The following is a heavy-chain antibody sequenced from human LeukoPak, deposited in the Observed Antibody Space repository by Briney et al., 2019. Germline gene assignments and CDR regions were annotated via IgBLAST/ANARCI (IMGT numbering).Heavy chain of an antibody. CDR2: TTGSGDKL. J-gene: IGHJ4*02. CDR3: ARYENGGIDY. V-gene: IGHV3-23*01. CDR1: GFTFRSYA. Sequence: GGFLRLSCTASGFTFRSYALSWVRQAPGKGLEWVSATTGSGDKLFYADSVKGRFTISRDNSKNTLYLQMNNLRAEDTAVYYCARYENGGIDYWGQGTLVTVSS. D-gene: IGHD2-15*01.